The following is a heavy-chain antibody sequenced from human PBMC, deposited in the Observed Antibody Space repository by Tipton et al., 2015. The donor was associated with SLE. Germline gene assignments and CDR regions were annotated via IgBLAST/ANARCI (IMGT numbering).Heavy chain of an antibody. J-gene: IGHJ5*02. CDR1: GGSFSDYY. Sequence: GLVKPSETLSLTCAVYGGSFSDYYWSWIRQPPGKGLEWIGEVSHSGSANHNPSLESRVTISVDTSKNQFSLKLSSVTAADTAVYYCAKVTVFGVAIFGYNWFDPWGQGTLVTVAS. CDR3: AKVTVFGVAIFGYNWFDP. V-gene: IGHV4-34*01. CDR2: VSHSGSA. D-gene: IGHD3-3*01.